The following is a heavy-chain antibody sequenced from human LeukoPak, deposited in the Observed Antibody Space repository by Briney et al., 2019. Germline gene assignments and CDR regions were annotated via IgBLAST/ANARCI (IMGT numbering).Heavy chain of an antibody. CDR2: IYYSGST. D-gene: IGHD6-19*01. CDR1: GGSISSYY. J-gene: IGHJ4*02. CDR3: ARDSLYSSGWFDY. V-gene: IGHV4-59*01. Sequence: PSETLSLTCTVSGGSISSYYWTWVRQPPGKGLEWIGYIYYSGSTSYHPSLKSRVTILLGTSKNQFSLKLSSVTTADTAVYYCARDSLYSSGWFDYWGQGTLVTVSS.